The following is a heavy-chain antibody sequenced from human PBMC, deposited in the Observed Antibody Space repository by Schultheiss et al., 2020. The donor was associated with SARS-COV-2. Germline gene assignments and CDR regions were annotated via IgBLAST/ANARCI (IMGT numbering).Heavy chain of an antibody. D-gene: IGHD3-22*01. CDR3: AKDNNYDSSGYLLT. CDR2: ISWNGGHI. J-gene: IGHJ4*02. Sequence: SLKISCAASGFTFDDYAMHWVRQVPGRGLEWVSGISWNGGHIGYADSVKGRFTISRDNAKKSLHLQMNSLRAEDTALYYCAKDNNYDSSGYLLTWGQGTLVTVSS. V-gene: IGHV3-9*01. CDR1: GFTFDDYA.